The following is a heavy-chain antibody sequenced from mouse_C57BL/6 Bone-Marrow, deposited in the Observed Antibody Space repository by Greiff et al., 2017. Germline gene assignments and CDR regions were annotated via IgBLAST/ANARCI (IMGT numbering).Heavy chain of an antibody. CDR3: GRPFWFAY. Sequence: QVQLQQSGPELVKPGASVQLSCKASGYTFTSYDINWVKQRPGQGLEWIGWIYPSDGSTKYNEKFKGKATLTVDTSSSTAYMGLPSLASEDYAVYYCGRPFWFAYWGQGTLVTVSA. J-gene: IGHJ3*01. CDR1: GYTFTSYD. V-gene: IGHV1-85*01. CDR2: IYPSDGST.